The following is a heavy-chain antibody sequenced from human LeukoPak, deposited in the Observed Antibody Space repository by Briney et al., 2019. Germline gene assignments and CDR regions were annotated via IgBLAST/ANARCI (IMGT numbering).Heavy chain of an antibody. D-gene: IGHD1-26*01. J-gene: IGHJ3*02. CDR2: ISSSSSYI. Sequence: GGSLRLSCAASGFTFSSYSMNWVRQATGKGLEWVSSISSSSSYIYYADSVKGRFTISRDNAKNSLYLQMNSLRAEDMAVYYCAKYKKGGSYWYDAFDIWGQGTMVTVSS. CDR1: GFTFSSYS. V-gene: IGHV3-21*04. CDR3: AKYKKGGSYWYDAFDI.